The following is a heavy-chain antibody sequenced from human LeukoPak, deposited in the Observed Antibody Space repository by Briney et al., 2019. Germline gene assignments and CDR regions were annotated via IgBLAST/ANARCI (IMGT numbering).Heavy chain of an antibody. D-gene: IGHD3-10*01. CDR2: INTNTGNP. V-gene: IGHV7-4-1*02. J-gene: IGHJ5*02. CDR3: ARRRITMVRGVMRYNWFDP. CDR1: GYTFTSYA. Sequence: ASVKVSCKASGYTFTSYAMNWVRQAPGQGLEWMGWINTNTGNPTYAQGFTGRFVFSLDTSVSTAYLQISSLKAEDTAVYYCARRRITMVRGVMRYNWFDPWGQGTLVTVSS.